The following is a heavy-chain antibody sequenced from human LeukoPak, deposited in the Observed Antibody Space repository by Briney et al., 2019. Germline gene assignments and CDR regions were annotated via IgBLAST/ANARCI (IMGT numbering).Heavy chain of an antibody. Sequence: SETLSLTCTVSGDSISSSSSYWGWIRQPPGEGLEWIGSIYYSGSTYYNPSLKSRVTISVDTSKNQFSLKLSSVTAADTAVYYCARLALQEVGATQTYYLDYWGQGTLVTVSS. J-gene: IGHJ4*02. CDR2: IYYSGST. CDR1: GDSISSSSSY. CDR3: ARLALQEVGATQTYYLDY. D-gene: IGHD1-26*01. V-gene: IGHV4-39*07.